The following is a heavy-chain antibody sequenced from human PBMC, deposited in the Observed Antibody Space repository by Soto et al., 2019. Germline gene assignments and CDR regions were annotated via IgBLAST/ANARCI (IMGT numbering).Heavy chain of an antibody. D-gene: IGHD2-8*01. V-gene: IGHV3-33*01. CDR1: GFTFSNYG. J-gene: IGHJ6*02. CDR3: ARESSTLYAMDV. CDR2: IWYEGENK. Sequence: QEQLVESGGGVVQPGRSLRLSCVASGFTFSNYGIHWVRQAPGKGLEWVAIIWYEGENKYYSDNVKGRSTISRDNSRSTVSLQMTSLRVDDTAVYYCARESSTLYAMDVWGQGTTVTVSS.